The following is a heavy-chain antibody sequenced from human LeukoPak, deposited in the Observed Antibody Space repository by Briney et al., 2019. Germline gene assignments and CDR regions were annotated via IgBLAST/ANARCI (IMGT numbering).Heavy chain of an antibody. CDR2: ISSSGSTI. V-gene: IGHV3-11*01. CDR3: ARDISYYDSSGYL. D-gene: IGHD3-22*01. Sequence: GSLRLSCAASGFTFSDYYLSWIRQAPGKGLEWVSYISSSGSTIYYADSVKGRFTISRDNAKNSLYLQMNSLRAEDTAVYYCARDISYYDSSGYLWGQGTLVTVSS. J-gene: IGHJ4*02. CDR1: GFTFSDYY.